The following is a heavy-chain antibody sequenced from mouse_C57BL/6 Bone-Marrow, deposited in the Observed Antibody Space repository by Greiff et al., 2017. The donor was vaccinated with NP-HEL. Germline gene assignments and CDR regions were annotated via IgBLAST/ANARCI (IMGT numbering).Heavy chain of an antibody. CDR2: INPSSGYT. Sequence: QVQLQQSGAELARPGASVKMSCKASGYTFTSYTMHWVKQRPGQGLEWIGYINPSSGYTKYNQKFKDKATLTADKSSSTAYMQLSSLTSEVSAVYYCARQAYYSKGTFAYWGQGTLVTVSA. CDR3: ARQAYYSKGTFAY. V-gene: IGHV1-4*01. CDR1: GYTFTSYT. J-gene: IGHJ3*01. D-gene: IGHD2-5*01.